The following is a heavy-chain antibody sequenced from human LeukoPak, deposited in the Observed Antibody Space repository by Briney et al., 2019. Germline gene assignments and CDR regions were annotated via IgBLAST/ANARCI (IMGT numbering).Heavy chain of an antibody. J-gene: IGHJ4*02. D-gene: IGHD3-10*01. V-gene: IGHV3-48*03. CDR1: GFTFSNYE. Sequence: GGSLRLSCAASGFTFSNYEMNWVRQAPGKGLDWVSYIGSRGATIYYADSVKGRFTISRDNAKNSLYLQMNSLRAEDTAVYYCARDVGYFGSGSYPDYFDYWGQGILVTVSS. CDR3: ARDVGYFGSGSYPDYFDY. CDR2: IGSRGATI.